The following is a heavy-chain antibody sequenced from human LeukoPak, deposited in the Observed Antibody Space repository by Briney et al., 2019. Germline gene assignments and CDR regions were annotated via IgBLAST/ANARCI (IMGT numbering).Heavy chain of an antibody. Sequence: SETLSLTCTVSGDSISNYYWSWIRQPAGKGLEWIGRIYTSGSTNYNPSLKSRVTMSVDTSKNQFSLKLSSVTAADTAVYYCARHPSVAGTKGGFDHWGQGTLVTVSS. CDR3: ARHPSVAGTKGGFDH. CDR2: IYTSGST. CDR1: GDSISNYY. V-gene: IGHV4-4*07. D-gene: IGHD6-19*01. J-gene: IGHJ4*02.